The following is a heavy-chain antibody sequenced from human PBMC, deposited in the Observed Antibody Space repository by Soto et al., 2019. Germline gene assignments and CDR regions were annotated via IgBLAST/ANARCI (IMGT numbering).Heavy chain of an antibody. CDR3: AKDQRDYGDYVPLDY. CDR1: GFTFSSYG. V-gene: IGHV3-30*18. J-gene: IGHJ4*02. Sequence: GGSLRLSCAASGFTFSSYGMHWVRQAPGKGLEWVAVISYDGSNKYYADSVKGRFTISRDNSKNTLYLQMNSLRAEDTAVYCCAKDQRDYGDYVPLDYWGQGTLVTVSS. D-gene: IGHD4-17*01. CDR2: ISYDGSNK.